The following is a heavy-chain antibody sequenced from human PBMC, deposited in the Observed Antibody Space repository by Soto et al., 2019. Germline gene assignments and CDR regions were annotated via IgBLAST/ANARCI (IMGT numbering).Heavy chain of an antibody. CDR2: IYPGDSDT. CDR3: ARQEGYDFWSGPYGMDV. J-gene: IGHJ6*02. CDR1: GYSFTSYW. V-gene: IGHV5-51*01. D-gene: IGHD3-3*01. Sequence: GESLKISCKGSGYSFTSYWIGWVRQMPGKGLEWMGIIYPGDSDTRYSPFFQGQVTISADKSISTAYLQWSSLKASDTAMYYCARQEGYDFWSGPYGMDVWGQGTTVTVSS.